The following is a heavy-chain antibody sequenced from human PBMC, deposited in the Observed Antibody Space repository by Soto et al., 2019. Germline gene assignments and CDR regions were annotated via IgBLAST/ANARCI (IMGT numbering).Heavy chain of an antibody. J-gene: IGHJ5*01. V-gene: IGHV4-34*01. D-gene: IGHD3-22*01. CDR3: SPRDYDTTGYYRFDP. CDR2: INHSGRV. Sequence: SETLSLTCAVYGGSFSGHSWTWIRQSPGKGLEWIGDINHSGRVNYSPSLKSRVTISLDTSKNQFSLTLSAVTAADTAMYYCSPRDYDTTGYYRFDPWGQGTLVTVSS. CDR1: GGSFSGHS.